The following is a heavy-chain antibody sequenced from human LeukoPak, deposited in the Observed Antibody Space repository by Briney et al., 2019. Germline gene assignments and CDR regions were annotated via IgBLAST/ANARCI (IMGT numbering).Heavy chain of an antibody. Sequence: GGSLRLSCAASGFTFSSYWMSWVRQAPGKGLEWVANIKQDGSEKYYVDSVKGRFTISRDNAKNSLYLQMNSLRAEDTAVYYCARGVVFQNYYYYYYMDVWGKGTTVTVSS. CDR2: IKQDGSEK. V-gene: IGHV3-7*01. D-gene: IGHD6-6*01. J-gene: IGHJ6*03. CDR3: ARGVVFQNYYYYYYMDV. CDR1: GFTFSSYW.